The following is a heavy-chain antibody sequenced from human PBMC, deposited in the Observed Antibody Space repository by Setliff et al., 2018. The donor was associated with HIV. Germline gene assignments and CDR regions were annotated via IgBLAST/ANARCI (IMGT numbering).Heavy chain of an antibody. J-gene: IGHJ3*02. Sequence: ASVKVSCKASGYTFTSYYMHWVRQAPGQGLEWMGIINPSGGSTSYAQKFQGRVTMTRDTSTSTVYMELSSLRSEDTAVYYCATGLQLWGVTVLDAFDIWGQGTMVTVSS. V-gene: IGHV1-46*01. CDR3: ATGLQLWGVTVLDAFDI. CDR1: GYTFTSYY. CDR2: INPSGGST. D-gene: IGHD5-18*01.